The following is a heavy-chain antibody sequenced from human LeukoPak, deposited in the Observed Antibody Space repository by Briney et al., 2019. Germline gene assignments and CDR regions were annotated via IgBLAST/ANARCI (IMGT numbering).Heavy chain of an antibody. CDR2: IYYSGST. V-gene: IGHV4-61*01. D-gene: IGHD3-22*01. CDR3: ARLVYYDSSGYYAYYFDY. J-gene: IGHJ4*02. Sequence: SETLSLTCTVSGYSISSGYYWSWIRQPPGKGLEWIGYIYYSGSTNYNPSLKSRVTISVDTSKNQFSLKLSSVTAADTAVYYCARLVYYDSSGYYAYYFDYWGQGTLVTVSS. CDR1: GYSISSGYY.